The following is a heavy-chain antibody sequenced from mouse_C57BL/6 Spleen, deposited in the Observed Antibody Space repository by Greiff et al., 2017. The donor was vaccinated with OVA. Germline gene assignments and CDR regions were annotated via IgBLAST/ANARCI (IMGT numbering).Heavy chain of an antibody. CDR2: ILPGSGST. V-gene: IGHV1-9*01. CDR1: GYTFTGYW. CDR3: ARAITTVVYFDY. J-gene: IGHJ2*01. Sequence: VKLQESGAELMKPGASVKLSCKATGYTFTGYWIEWVKQRPGHGLEGIGEILPGSGSTNNNEKFKGKATFTADTSSNTAYMQLSSLTTEDSAIYYCARAITTVVYFDYWGQGTTLTVSS. D-gene: IGHD1-1*01.